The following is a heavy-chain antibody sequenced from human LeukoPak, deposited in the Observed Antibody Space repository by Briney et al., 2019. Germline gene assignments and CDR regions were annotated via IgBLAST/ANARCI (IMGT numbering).Heavy chain of an antibody. D-gene: IGHD4/OR15-4a*01. Sequence: PGGSLRLSCVASGFTFSNYGINWVRQAPGKGLEWVAYISNTGSTINYADSVKGRFTISRDNAKSSLFLQMNSLRDEDTAIYYCARGGAARPDYWGQGTLVTVSS. CDR2: ISNTGSTI. CDR3: ARGGAARPDY. CDR1: GFTFSNYG. J-gene: IGHJ4*02. V-gene: IGHV3-48*02.